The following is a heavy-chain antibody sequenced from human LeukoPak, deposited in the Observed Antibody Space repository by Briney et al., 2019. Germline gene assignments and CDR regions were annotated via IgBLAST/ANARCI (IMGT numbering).Heavy chain of an antibody. Sequence: GGSLRLSCAVSGFTLSNYGMHWVRQAPGKGPEWVAFIRHDGSNTNYADSVKGRFTISRDNAKNSLYLQMNSLRVEDTAVYSCANHFACGSTSCPPFDSWGQGTLVTVSS. D-gene: IGHD2-2*01. CDR3: ANHFACGSTSCPPFDS. J-gene: IGHJ4*02. CDR2: IRHDGSNT. CDR1: GFTLSNYG. V-gene: IGHV3-30*02.